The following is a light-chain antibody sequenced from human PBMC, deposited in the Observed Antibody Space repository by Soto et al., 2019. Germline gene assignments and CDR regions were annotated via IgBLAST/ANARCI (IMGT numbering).Light chain of an antibody. Sequence: EIVLTQSPGTLSLSPGERATLSCRASQSVSSSYLAWYQQKPGQAPRLLIYGASSRATGIPDRFSGSGSWTDFTLTISILEPEDFAVYYCQQYGSSPWLTFGGGTKVDIK. CDR2: GAS. J-gene: IGKJ4*01. V-gene: IGKV3-20*01. CDR3: QQYGSSPWLT. CDR1: QSVSSSY.